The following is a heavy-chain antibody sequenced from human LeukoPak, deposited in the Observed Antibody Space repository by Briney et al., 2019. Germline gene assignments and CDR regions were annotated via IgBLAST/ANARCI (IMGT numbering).Heavy chain of an antibody. CDR1: GYSFTTYW. Sequence: GESLKISCKGSGYSFTTYWIGWVRQMPGKGLEWMEIIYPGDSDTRYSPSFQGQVAISADKSISTAYLQWSSLKASDTAMYYRARQVNNWFDPWGQGTLVTVSS. V-gene: IGHV5-51*01. CDR3: ARQVNNWFDP. CDR2: IYPGDSDT. J-gene: IGHJ5*02.